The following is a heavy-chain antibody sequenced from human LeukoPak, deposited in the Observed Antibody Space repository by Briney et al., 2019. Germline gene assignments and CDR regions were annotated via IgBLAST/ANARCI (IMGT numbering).Heavy chain of an antibody. CDR3: ATGVFWYLEKPTFHH. CDR2: INPCGGST. CDR1: LYSFTKQY. J-gene: IGHJ1*01. Sequence: AAVKVSYKPSLYSFTKQYMQRLGRAPGQGLEWMGIINPCGGSTSYPQKFQDRVTMTRDTSTSTVYKELSRLKSDDTAIYYCATGVFWYLEKPTFHHWGQGTLVTVSS. D-gene: IGHD5-24*01. V-gene: IGHV1-46*01.